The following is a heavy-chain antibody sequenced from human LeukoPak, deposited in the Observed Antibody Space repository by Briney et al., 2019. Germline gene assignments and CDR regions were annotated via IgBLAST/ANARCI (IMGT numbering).Heavy chain of an antibody. V-gene: IGHV1-2*02. D-gene: IGHD6-19*01. CDR2: INPNSGGT. Sequence: ASVKVSCKASGYTFTGYYMHWVRQAPGQGLEWMGWINPNSGGTNYAQKFQGRVTMTRDTSISTAYMGLSRLRSDDTAVYYCARGRGRVAGTVKINDAFDIWGQGTMVTVSS. CDR3: ARGRGRVAGTVKINDAFDI. J-gene: IGHJ3*02. CDR1: GYTFTGYY.